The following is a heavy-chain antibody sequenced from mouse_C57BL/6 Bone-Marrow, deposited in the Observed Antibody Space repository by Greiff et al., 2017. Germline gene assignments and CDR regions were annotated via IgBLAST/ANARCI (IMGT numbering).Heavy chain of an antibody. D-gene: IGHD3-3*01. CDR1: GFNIKDDY. V-gene: IGHV14-4*01. CDR3: TTGPHWYFDV. Sequence: EVKLVESGAELVRPGASVKLSCTASGFNIKDDYMHWVKQRPEQGLEWIGWIDPENGDTEYASKFQGKATITADTSSNTAYLQLSSLTSEDTAVYYCTTGPHWYFDVWGTGTTVTVSS. CDR2: IDPENGDT. J-gene: IGHJ1*03.